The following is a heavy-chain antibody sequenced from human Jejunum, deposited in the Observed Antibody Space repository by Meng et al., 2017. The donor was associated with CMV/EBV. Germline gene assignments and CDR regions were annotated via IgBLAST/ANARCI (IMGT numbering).Heavy chain of an antibody. J-gene: IGHJ4*02. Sequence: QVHLHCSGPDLVKLSETLSLTCTVSGGSVNNYIWSWIRQSAGKGLEWIGRFYSSDTYNYHPSLDSRVTMSLDTSKNQFSLNLRSVTAADTATYYCARGPGASTREGFDYWGLGTLVTVSS. CDR2: FYSSDTY. CDR1: GGSVNNYI. D-gene: IGHD1-26*01. V-gene: IGHV4-4*07. CDR3: ARGPGASTREGFDY.